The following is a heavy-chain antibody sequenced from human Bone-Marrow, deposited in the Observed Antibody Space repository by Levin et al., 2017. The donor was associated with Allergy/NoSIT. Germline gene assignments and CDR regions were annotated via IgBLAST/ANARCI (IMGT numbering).Heavy chain of an antibody. Sequence: GGSLRLSCAASGFTFSSYAMTWVRQAPGKGLEWVSGISGSGGSTYYADSVKGRFTISRDNSKNTFYLQMYSLTAEDTAVYYCAKEPASGSCFDYWGQGTLVTVSS. J-gene: IGHJ4*02. CDR3: AKEPASGSCFDY. D-gene: IGHD1-26*01. CDR1: GFTFSSYA. V-gene: IGHV3-23*01. CDR2: ISGSGGST.